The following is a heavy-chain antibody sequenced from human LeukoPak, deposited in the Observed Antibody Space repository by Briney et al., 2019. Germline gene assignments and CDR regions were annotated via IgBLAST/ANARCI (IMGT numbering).Heavy chain of an antibody. CDR1: GGSFSGYY. CDR3: ALYVWGSYRPDY. V-gene: IGHV4-34*01. D-gene: IGHD3-16*02. Sequence: PSETLSLTCAVYGGSFSGYYWSWIRQPPGKGLEWIGEINHSGSTNYNPSLKSRVTISVDTSKNQFFLKLSSVTAADTAVYYCALYVWGSYRPDYWGQGTLVTVSS. J-gene: IGHJ4*02. CDR2: INHSGST.